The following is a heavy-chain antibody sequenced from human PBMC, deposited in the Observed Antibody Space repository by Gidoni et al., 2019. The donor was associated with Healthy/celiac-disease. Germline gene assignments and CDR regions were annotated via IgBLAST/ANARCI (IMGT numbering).Heavy chain of an antibody. D-gene: IGHD2-21*02. CDR3: ARHAHPYCGGDCFPYNWFDP. CDR2: LYYSGST. J-gene: IGHJ5*02. V-gene: IGHV4-39*01. CDR1: GGSISSSRYY. Sequence: QLQLQESGPGLVKPSETLSLTCTVSGGSISSSRYYWGWLRQPPGKGLEWIGSLYYSGSTYYNPSLKGRVTISVDTSKNQFSLKLSSVTAADTAVYYCARHAHPYCGGDCFPYNWFDPWGQGTLVTVSS.